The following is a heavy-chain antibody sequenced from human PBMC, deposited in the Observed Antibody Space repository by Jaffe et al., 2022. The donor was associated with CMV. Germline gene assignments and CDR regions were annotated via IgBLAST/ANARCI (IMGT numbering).Heavy chain of an antibody. CDR3: AKDISGVGHCSGGSCYVAFDI. CDR2: ISWNSGSI. V-gene: IGHV3-9*01. D-gene: IGHD2-15*01. Sequence: EVQLVESGGGLVQPGRSLRLSCAASGFTFDDYAMHWVRQAPGKGLEWVSGISWNSGSIGYADSVKGRFTISRDNAKNSLYLQMNSLRAEDTALYYCAKDISGVGHCSGGSCYVAFDIWGQGTMVTVSS. CDR1: GFTFDDYA. J-gene: IGHJ3*02.